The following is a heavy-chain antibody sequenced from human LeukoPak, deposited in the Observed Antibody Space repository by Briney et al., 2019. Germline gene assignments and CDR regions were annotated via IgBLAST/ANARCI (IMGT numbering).Heavy chain of an antibody. Sequence: SETLSLTCTVSGGSISSSSYYWGWIRQPPGKGLEWIGSIYYSGSTYYNPSLKGRVTISVDTSKNQFSLKLSSVTAADTAVYYCARLGSDEDAFDIWGQGTMVTVSS. J-gene: IGHJ3*02. D-gene: IGHD1-26*01. CDR1: GGSISSSSYY. V-gene: IGHV4-39*01. CDR3: ARLGSDEDAFDI. CDR2: IYYSGST.